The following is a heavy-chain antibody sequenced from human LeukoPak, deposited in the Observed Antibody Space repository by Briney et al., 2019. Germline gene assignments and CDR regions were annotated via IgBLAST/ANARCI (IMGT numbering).Heavy chain of an antibody. J-gene: IGHJ4*02. V-gene: IGHV3-15*01. CDR3: TTDRPCTSCYIFDY. CDR1: GFTFSNAW. CDR2: IKSKTDGGTT. Sequence: PGGSLRPSCAASGFTFSNAWMSWVRQAPGKGLEWVGRIKSKTDGGTTDYAAPVKGRFTISRDDSKNTLYLQMNSLKTEDTAVYYCTTDRPCTSCYIFDYWGQGTLVTVSS. D-gene: IGHD2-2*02.